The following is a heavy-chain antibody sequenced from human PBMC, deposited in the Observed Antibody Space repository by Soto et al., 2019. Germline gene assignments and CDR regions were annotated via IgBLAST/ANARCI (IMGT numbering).Heavy chain of an antibody. CDR2: IIPIFGTA. J-gene: IGHJ6*02. D-gene: IGHD3-22*01. CDR1: GGTFSSYA. V-gene: IGHV1-69*01. Sequence: QVQLVQSGAEVKKPGSSVKVSCKASGGTFSSYAISWVRQAPGQGLEWMGGIIPIFGTANYAQKFQGRVTITADESTSTAYMELRSLRSEDTDVYYCARDLKRYYDSSGYGYYYYGMDVWGQGTTVTVSS. CDR3: ARDLKRYYDSSGYGYYYYGMDV.